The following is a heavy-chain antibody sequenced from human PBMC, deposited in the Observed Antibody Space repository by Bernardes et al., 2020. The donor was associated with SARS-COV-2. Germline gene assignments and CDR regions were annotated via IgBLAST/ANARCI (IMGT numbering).Heavy chain of an antibody. D-gene: IGHD6-13*01. V-gene: IGHV1-2*02. Sequence: ASVKVSCKVSGYRFSDYRIHWVRQGPGQGLEWMGWINPNGGGTHLAQKFQGSVTLTRDTSINTVNMEVSGLRSDDTAVYYCARDEDGYRDYYFDYWGQGTLVTVSS. J-gene: IGHJ4*02. CDR3: ARDEDGYRDYYFDY. CDR2: INPNGGGT. CDR1: GYRFSDYR.